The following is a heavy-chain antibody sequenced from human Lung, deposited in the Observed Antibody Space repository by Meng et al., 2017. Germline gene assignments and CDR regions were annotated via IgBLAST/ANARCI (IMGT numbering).Heavy chain of an antibody. J-gene: IGHJ4*02. CDR1: GFTFSSYS. D-gene: IGHD2-15*01. Sequence: EVQRGESGGGVGKPGGSLRLSCAASGFTFSSYSMNWVRQAPGKGLEWVSSISSSSAYADSVKGRFTISRDNAKNSLYLQMNSLRAEDTAVYYCARGRVVVAATPSDYWGQGTLVTVSS. CDR2: ISSSSA. V-gene: IGHV3-21*01. CDR3: ARGRVVVAATPSDY.